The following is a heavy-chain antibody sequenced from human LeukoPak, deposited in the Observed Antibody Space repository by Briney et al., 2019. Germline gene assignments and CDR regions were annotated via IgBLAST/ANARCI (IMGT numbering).Heavy chain of an antibody. V-gene: IGHV3-7*01. CDR1: GFTFSSYW. Sequence: PGGSLRLSCAASGFTFSSYWMSWVRQAPGKGLEWVANIKQDGGEKNYVDSVRGGFTIPRDNARTPLYLQMTSLGVEDTAVDYCPRHKKEYYFDYRGQGTLVTVSS. J-gene: IGHJ4*02. CDR2: IKQDGGEK. CDR3: PRHKKEYYFDY.